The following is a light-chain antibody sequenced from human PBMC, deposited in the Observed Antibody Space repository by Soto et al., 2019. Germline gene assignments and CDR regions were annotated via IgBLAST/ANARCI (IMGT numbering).Light chain of an antibody. Sequence: QSVLTQPASVSGSPGQSITISCTVTSSDVGFYNYVSWYQQQHPGKAPKLMIYEVDNRPSGVSIRFSGSKSGNTASLTISGLQAEDEADYYYSSYAHGSTYVFGTGTKVTVL. CDR3: SSYAHGSTYV. CDR1: SSDVGFYNY. CDR2: EVD. V-gene: IGLV2-14*01. J-gene: IGLJ1*01.